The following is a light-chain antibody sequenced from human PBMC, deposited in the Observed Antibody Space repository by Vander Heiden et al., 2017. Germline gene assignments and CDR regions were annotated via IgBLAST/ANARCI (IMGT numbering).Light chain of an antibody. CDR1: PTINSW. J-gene: IGKJ4*01. CDR2: DAS. V-gene: IGKV1-5*01. Sequence: DIQMTQSPSTLSASVADRVTITCRASPTINSWLAWYQQKPGQAPKPLMCDASILESGVPSRFSRSGSGTEFTLTINVLHPDDFATYYCQRDERYSFTFGGGTKVEVK. CDR3: QRDERYSFT.